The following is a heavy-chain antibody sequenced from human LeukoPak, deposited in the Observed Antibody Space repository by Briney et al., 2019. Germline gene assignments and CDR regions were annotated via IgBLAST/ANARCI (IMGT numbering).Heavy chain of an antibody. CDR1: GGAIATSSYY. CDR2: AHYIRGS. J-gene: IGHJ4*02. V-gene: IGHV4-39*07. Sequence: PSETLSLTCTVSGGAIATSSYYWDWIRQPPGKGLEWIGSAHYIRGSFSNPSLKSRVTISTDTSKNQISLNVRSVTAADTAVYYCARGGSGWYRKIDYWGQGTLVTVSS. CDR3: ARGGSGWYRKIDY. D-gene: IGHD6-19*01.